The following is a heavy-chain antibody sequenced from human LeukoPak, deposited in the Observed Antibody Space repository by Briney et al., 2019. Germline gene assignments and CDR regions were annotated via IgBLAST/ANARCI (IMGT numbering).Heavy chain of an antibody. D-gene: IGHD2-15*01. CDR1: GFTFSSYE. V-gene: IGHV3-48*03. CDR3: ARVGVVVAATGNLWFDP. CDR2: ISSSGTTI. Sequence: GGSLRLSCAASGFTFSSYEMNWVRQAPGKGLEWVSYISSSGTTIYYADSVKGRFTISRDNAKNSLYLQMDSLRAEDTAVYYCARVGVVVAATGNLWFDPWGQGTLVTVSS. J-gene: IGHJ5*02.